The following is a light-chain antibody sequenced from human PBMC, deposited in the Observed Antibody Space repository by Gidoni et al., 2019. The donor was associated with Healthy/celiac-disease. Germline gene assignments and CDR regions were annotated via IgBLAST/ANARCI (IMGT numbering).Light chain of an antibody. CDR1: QSVSSN. CDR3: QQYNNWPPRGT. V-gene: IGKV3-15*01. CDR2: GAS. Sequence: EIVMTQSPATLSVYPGERATLSCRASQSVSSNFAWYQQKPGQAPRLLIYGASTSATGIPARFSGSGSGTEFTLTISSLQSEDFAVYYCQQYNNWPPRGTFGQGTKVEIK. J-gene: IGKJ1*01.